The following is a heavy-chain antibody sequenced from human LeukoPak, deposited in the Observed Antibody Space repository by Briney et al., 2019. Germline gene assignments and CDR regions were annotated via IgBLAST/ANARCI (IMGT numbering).Heavy chain of an antibody. CDR2: ISSSGSTI. J-gene: IGHJ5*02. V-gene: IGHV3-48*03. D-gene: IGHD3-10*01. Sequence: QAGGSLRLSCAASGFTFSSYEMNWVRQAPGKGLEWVSYISSSGSTIYYADSVKGRFTISRDNAKNSLYLQMNSLRAEDTAVYYCARVRDPEHYYGSGRVNWFDPWGQGTLVTVSS. CDR1: GFTFSSYE. CDR3: ARVRDPEHYYGSGRVNWFDP.